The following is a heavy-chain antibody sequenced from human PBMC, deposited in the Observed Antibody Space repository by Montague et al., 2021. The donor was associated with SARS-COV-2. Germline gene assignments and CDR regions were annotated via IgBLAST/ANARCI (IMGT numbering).Heavy chain of an antibody. Sequence: SETLSLTCAISGGSISSYYSYWIRHPPAKGLEWIGYMYYTGTSNYNPSLKLRVSMSIDTSKNHFSLNLTSVSAADTDVYYCARGLGYTPIFLCFDYWGHGAQVTVSS. V-gene: IGHV4-59*01. CDR3: ARGLGYTPIFLCFDY. CDR1: GGSISSYY. D-gene: IGHD2-2*02. CDR2: MYYTGTS. J-gene: IGHJ4*01.